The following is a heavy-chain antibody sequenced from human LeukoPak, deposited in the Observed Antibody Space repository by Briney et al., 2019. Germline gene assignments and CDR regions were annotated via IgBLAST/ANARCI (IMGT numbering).Heavy chain of an antibody. Sequence: SETLSLTCAVYGGSFSGDYSFSGCSWNWIRQPPGKGAERIGEIKKSGSTNYNPPLKRRVPIAVDTSKKQFFLKLNSVSAADTAVYFCARGRYEVRFDYWSQGTLVTVSS. J-gene: IGHJ4*02. CDR2: IKKSGST. V-gene: IGHV4-34*01. CDR1: GGSFSGDY. D-gene: IGHD1-14*01. CDR3: ARGRYEVRFDY.